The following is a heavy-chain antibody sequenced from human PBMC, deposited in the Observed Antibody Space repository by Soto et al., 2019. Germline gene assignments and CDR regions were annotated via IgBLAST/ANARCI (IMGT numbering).Heavy chain of an antibody. CDR1: GFTFSSHG. V-gene: IGHV3-33*01. CDR2: IWYDGSNK. CDR3: ARWGPDRGSDY. Sequence: GGSLRLSCAASGFTFSSHGMHWVRHAPGKGLEWVAVIWYDGSNKYYADSVKGRFTISRDNTKNTLYLQMNSLRVEDTAVYYCARWGPDRGSDYWGQGTLVTVSS. J-gene: IGHJ4*02. D-gene: IGHD3-16*01.